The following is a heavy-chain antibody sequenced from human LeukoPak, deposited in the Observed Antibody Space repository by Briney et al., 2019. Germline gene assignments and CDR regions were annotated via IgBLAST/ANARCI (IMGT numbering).Heavy chain of an antibody. D-gene: IGHD1-26*01. CDR2: FDPEDGET. CDR1: GYTLTELS. Sequence: GASVKVSCKVSGYTLTELSMHWVRQAPGKGLEWMGGFDPEDGETIYAQKFQGRVTMTEDTSTDTAYMELSSLRSEDTAVYYCARCRGRRGGCPDWFDPWGQGTLVTVSS. V-gene: IGHV1-24*01. J-gene: IGHJ5*02. CDR3: ARCRGRRGGCPDWFDP.